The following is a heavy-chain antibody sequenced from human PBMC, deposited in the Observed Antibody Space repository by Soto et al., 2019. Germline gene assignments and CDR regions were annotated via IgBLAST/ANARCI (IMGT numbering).Heavy chain of an antibody. Sequence: EVQLVESGGGLVQPGGSLRLSCAASGFTFSSYAMHLVRQAPGKGLEYVSAISSNGGSTYYANSVKGRFTISRDNSKNTLYLQMGSLRAEDMAVYYCARGVVVVVATYGMDVWGQGTTVTVS. CDR1: GFTFSSYA. CDR2: ISSNGGST. J-gene: IGHJ6*02. V-gene: IGHV3-64*01. CDR3: ARGVVVVVATYGMDV. D-gene: IGHD2-15*01.